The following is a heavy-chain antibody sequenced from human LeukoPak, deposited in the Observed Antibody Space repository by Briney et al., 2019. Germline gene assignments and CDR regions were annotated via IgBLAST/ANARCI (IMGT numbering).Heavy chain of an antibody. CDR3: ARGPRIAARENWFDP. Sequence: PSETLSLTCTVSGGSISSGSYYWSWIRQPAGKGLEWIGRIYTSGSTNYNPSLKSRVTISVDTSKNQFSLKLSSVTAADTAVYYCARGPRIAARENWFDPWGQGTLVTVSS. V-gene: IGHV4-61*02. D-gene: IGHD6-6*01. CDR2: IYTSGST. CDR1: GGSISSGSYY. J-gene: IGHJ5*02.